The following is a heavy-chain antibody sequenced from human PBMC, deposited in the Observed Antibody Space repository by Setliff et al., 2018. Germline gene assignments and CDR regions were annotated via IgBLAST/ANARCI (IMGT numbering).Heavy chain of an antibody. CDR3: ARRREENYYYYMDV. CDR1: GYTFTSHA. J-gene: IGHJ6*03. D-gene: IGHD1-26*01. V-gene: IGHV1-3*04. Sequence: ASVKVSCKASGYTFTSHAIHWVRQAPGQRLEWMGWINTGTGNTQYSQNFQGRVTFTRDTSASTAYMELSSLRSEDTAVYFCARRREENYYYYMDVWGKGTAVTV. CDR2: INTGTGNT.